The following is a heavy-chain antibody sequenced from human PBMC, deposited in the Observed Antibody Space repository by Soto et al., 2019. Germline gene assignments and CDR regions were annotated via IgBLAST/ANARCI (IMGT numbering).Heavy chain of an antibody. CDR2: IYYSGST. Sequence: SETLSLTCTVSGGSISSGDYYWSWIRQPPGKGLEWIGYIYYSGSTYYNPSLKSRVTISVDTSKNQFSLKLSSVTAADTAVYYCARVGFGELLAHGMDVWGQGTTVTVYS. CDR1: GGSISSGDYY. J-gene: IGHJ6*02. CDR3: ARVGFGELLAHGMDV. D-gene: IGHD3-10*01. V-gene: IGHV4-30-4*01.